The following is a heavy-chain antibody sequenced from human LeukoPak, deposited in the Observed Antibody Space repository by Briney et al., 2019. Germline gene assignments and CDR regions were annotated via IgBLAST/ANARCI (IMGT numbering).Heavy chain of an antibody. CDR3: ARDYYASGSYYSGPVDY. CDR1: GFTFSSYW. V-gene: IGHV3-7*01. CDR2: IKQDGSEK. J-gene: IGHJ4*02. Sequence: GGSLRLSCAASGFTFSSYWMSWVRQAPGTGLEWVANIKQDGSEKYYVDSVKGRFTISRDNAKSSLFLQMNSLRAEDTAVYYCARDYYASGSYYSGPVDYWGQGTLVTVSP. D-gene: IGHD3-10*01.